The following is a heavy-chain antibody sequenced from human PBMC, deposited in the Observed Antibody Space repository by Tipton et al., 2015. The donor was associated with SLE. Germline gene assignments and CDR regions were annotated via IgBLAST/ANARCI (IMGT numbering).Heavy chain of an antibody. CDR2: INHSGST. D-gene: IGHD2-2*01. CDR3: ARSDPYCSSTSCSRGHFDY. Sequence: TLSLTCAVYGGSFSGYYWSWIRQPPGKGLEWIGEINHSGSTNYNPSLKSRVTISVDRSKNQFSLKLSSVTAADTAVYYCARSDPYCSSTSCSRGHFDYWGQGTLVTVSS. CDR1: GGSFSGYY. V-gene: IGHV4-34*01. J-gene: IGHJ4*02.